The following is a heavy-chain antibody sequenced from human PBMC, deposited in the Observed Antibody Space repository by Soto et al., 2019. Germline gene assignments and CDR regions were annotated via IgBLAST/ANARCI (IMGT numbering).Heavy chain of an antibody. CDR1: NGSLSSNY. D-gene: IGHD3-10*01. J-gene: IGHJ4*02. CDR2: IYYSGST. V-gene: IGHV4-59*01. CDR3: ARSFMVPVDFFDY. Sequence: SETLSLTCTVSNGSLSSNYGIWIRQSPGKGLEWIGNIYYSGSTNYNPSLKSRVTMSVDTSKNQFTLKLSSVTAADTGVYFCARSFMVPVDFFDYWGQGTPVTVSS.